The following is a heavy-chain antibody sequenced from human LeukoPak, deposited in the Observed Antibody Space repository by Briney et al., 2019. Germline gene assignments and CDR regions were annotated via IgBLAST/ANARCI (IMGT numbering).Heavy chain of an antibody. CDR1: GGSINSGSFY. Sequence: SETLSLTCNVSGGSINSGSFYWSWIRQPAGKGLEWIGRIYSGGHTNYNPSLKSRVTVSADTSKNQFSLNLSSVTAADTAVYYCARSRGFSYGFNFYYWGQGTLVTVSS. CDR3: ARSRGFSYGFNFYY. CDR2: IYSGGHT. V-gene: IGHV4-61*02. D-gene: IGHD5-18*01. J-gene: IGHJ4*02.